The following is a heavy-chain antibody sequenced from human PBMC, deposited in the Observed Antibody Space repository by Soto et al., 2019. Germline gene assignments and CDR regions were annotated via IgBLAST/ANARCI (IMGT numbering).Heavy chain of an antibody. V-gene: IGHV2-5*02. CDR2: IYWDDDK. D-gene: IGHD2-21*02. J-gene: IGHJ6*02. CDR1: GFSLSTTGVG. CDR3: VQSQCGGDCLQSYSSHSYYGLDV. Sequence: SGPTLVNPTQTLTLACSFSGFSLSTTGVGVGWIRQPPGKALEWLALIYWDDDKRYNPSLNSRLTITKDTSKNQVVLAMTNMDPVDTATYYCVQSQCGGDCLQSYSSHSYYGLDVWGQGTTVTVSS.